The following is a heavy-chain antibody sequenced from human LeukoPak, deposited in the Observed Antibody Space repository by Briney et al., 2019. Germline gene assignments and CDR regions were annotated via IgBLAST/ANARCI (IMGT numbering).Heavy chain of an antibody. V-gene: IGHV4-59*01. CDR2: IYYSGST. Sequence: SETLSLTCTVSGGSISSYYWSWIRQPPGRGLEWIGYIYYSGSTNYNPSLKSRVTISVDTSKNQFSLKLSSVTAADTAVYYCARGEARWFGELLPYYFDYWGQGTLVTVSS. J-gene: IGHJ4*02. D-gene: IGHD3-10*01. CDR3: ARGEARWFGELLPYYFDY. CDR1: GGSISSYY.